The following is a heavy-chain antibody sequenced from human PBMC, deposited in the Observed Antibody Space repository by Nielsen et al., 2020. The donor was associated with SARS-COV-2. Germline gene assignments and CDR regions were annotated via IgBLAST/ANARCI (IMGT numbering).Heavy chain of an antibody. D-gene: IGHD3-16*01. V-gene: IGHV3-9*01. CDR2: ISWNSGSI. Sequence: GGSLRLSCAASGFTFDDYAMHWVRQAPGKGLDWVSGISWNSGSIGYADSVKGRFTISRDNAKNSLYLQMNSLRAEDTALYYCATPEGGGYWGQGTLVTVSS. J-gene: IGHJ4*02. CDR1: GFTFDDYA. CDR3: ATPEGGGY.